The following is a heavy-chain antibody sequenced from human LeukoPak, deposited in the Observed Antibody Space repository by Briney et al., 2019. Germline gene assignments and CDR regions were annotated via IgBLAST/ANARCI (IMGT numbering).Heavy chain of an antibody. J-gene: IGHJ3*02. D-gene: IGHD4-17*01. V-gene: IGHV4-59*01. CDR2: IYYSGST. Sequence: SETLSLTCTVSGGSISNYYWSWIRQPPGKGLEWIGYIYYSGSTNYNPSLKSRVTILVDTSKNQFSLKLSSVTAADTAVYYCAIDTGPDAFDIWGQGTMVTVSS. CDR1: GGSISNYY. CDR3: AIDTGPDAFDI.